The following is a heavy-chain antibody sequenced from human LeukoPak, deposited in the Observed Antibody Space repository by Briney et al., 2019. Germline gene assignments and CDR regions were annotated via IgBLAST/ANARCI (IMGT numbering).Heavy chain of an antibody. Sequence: PSETLSLTCTVSGGSISSSSYYWGWPRQPPGKGLEWIGTISYSGSTYYNPSLKRRVTISADTSKNQFSLKLSSVTAADTAVFYCARREGVSPFDYWGQGTLVTVSS. V-gene: IGHV4-39*01. CDR1: GGSISSSSYY. CDR3: ARREGVSPFDY. D-gene: IGHD2-8*01. J-gene: IGHJ4*02. CDR2: ISYSGST.